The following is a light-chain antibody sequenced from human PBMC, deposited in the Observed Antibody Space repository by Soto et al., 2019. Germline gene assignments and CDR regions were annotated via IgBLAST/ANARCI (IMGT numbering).Light chain of an antibody. CDR1: QSVSST. CDR2: GAS. J-gene: IGKJ1*01. CDR3: QHYNDWPPTWT. Sequence: EIVMTQSPATLSVSPGERATLSCRASQSVSSTFAWYQQKPVQAPRVRIYGASTRATGIPARFSGSGSATEFTLTISSLQSEDFAVSYCQHYNDWPPTWTFGQGTRVEIK. V-gene: IGKV3-15*01.